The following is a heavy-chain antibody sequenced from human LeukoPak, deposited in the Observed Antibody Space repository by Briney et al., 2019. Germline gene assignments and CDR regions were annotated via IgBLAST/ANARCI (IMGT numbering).Heavy chain of an antibody. Sequence: GASVKVSCKASGGTFSSYAISWVRQAPGQGLEWMGRIIPILGIANYAQKLQGRVTMTTDTSTSTAYMELRSLRSDDTAVYYCARAQYSSGWYKYTNTFDYWGQGTLVTVSS. CDR3: ARAQYSSGWYKYTNTFDY. CDR2: IIPILGIA. V-gene: IGHV1-69*04. CDR1: GGTFSSYA. J-gene: IGHJ4*02. D-gene: IGHD6-19*01.